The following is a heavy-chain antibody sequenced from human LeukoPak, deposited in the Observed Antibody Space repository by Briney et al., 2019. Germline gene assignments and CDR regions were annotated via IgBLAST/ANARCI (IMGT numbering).Heavy chain of an antibody. D-gene: IGHD6-19*01. CDR3: AKETVAAPPIDY. V-gene: IGHV3-23*01. Sequence: PGGSLRLSCAASGFTFSSYAMSWVRQAPGKGLEWVSAISGSAYSTYYADSVKGRFTISRDNSKNTLYLQMNSLRAEDTAIYYCAKETVAAPPIDYWGQGSLLTVSS. J-gene: IGHJ4*02. CDR2: ISGSAYST. CDR1: GFTFSSYA.